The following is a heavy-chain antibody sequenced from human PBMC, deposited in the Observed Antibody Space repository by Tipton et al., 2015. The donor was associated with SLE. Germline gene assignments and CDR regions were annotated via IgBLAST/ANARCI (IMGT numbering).Heavy chain of an antibody. Sequence: TLSLTCTVSGGSISSGSYYWSWIRQPAGKGLEWIGRIYTSGSTNYNPSLKSRVTISVDTSKNQFSLKLSSVTAADTAVYYCARGYRYFDWLSSYYFDYWGQGTLVTVSS. CDR2: IYTSGST. J-gene: IGHJ4*02. CDR1: GGSISSGSYY. D-gene: IGHD3-9*01. V-gene: IGHV4-61*02. CDR3: ARGYRYFDWLSSYYFDY.